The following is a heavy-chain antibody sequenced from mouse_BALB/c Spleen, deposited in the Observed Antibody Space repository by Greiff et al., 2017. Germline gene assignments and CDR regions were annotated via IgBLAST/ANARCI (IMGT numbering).Heavy chain of an antibody. Sequence: DVQLVESGGGLVQPGGSLRLSCATSGFTFTDYYMSWVRQPPGKALEWLGFIRNKANGYTTEYSASVKGRFTISRDNSQSILYLQMNTLRAEDSATYYCARRLGYYYAMDYWGQGTSVTVSS. CDR3: ARRLGYYYAMDY. V-gene: IGHV7-3*02. D-gene: IGHD4-1*01. CDR2: IRNKANGYTT. J-gene: IGHJ4*01. CDR1: GFTFTDYY.